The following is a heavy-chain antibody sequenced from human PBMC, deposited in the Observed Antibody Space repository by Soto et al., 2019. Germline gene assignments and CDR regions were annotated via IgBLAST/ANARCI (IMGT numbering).Heavy chain of an antibody. J-gene: IGHJ6*02. CDR2: ISYDGSNK. CDR1: GFTFSSYA. CDR3: ARKKTLCVFWSGYLPPGLNYYYGMDV. D-gene: IGHD3-3*01. Sequence: QVQLVESGGGVVQPGRSLRLSCAASGFTFSSYAMHWVRQAPGKGLEWVAVISYDGSNKYYADSVKGRFTISRDNSKNTVYLKMNSLRAGDTAVYYCARKKTLCVFWSGYLPPGLNYYYGMDVGGQGTTVTVSS. V-gene: IGHV3-30-3*01.